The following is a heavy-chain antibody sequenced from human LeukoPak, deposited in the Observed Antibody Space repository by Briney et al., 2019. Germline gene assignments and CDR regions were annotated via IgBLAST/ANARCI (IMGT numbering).Heavy chain of an antibody. CDR2: IYYSGST. D-gene: IGHD2-2*01. J-gene: IGHJ3*02. V-gene: IGHV4-31*03. CDR3: ARYLRYQLLSAFDI. Sequence: SETLSLTCTVSGGSISSGGYYWSWIRQHPGKGLEWIGYIYYSGSTYYNPSLKSRVTISVDTSKNQFPLKLSSVTAADTAVYYCARYLRYQLLSAFDIWGQGTMVTVSS. CDR1: GGSISSGGYY.